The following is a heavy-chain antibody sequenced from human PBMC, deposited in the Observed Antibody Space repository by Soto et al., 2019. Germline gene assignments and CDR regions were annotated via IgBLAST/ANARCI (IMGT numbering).Heavy chain of an antibody. J-gene: IGHJ6*03. V-gene: IGHV1-8*01. D-gene: IGHD4-17*01. CDR2: MNPNSGNT. CDR1: GYTFTSYD. CDR3: ARKRSDYGGYLYYYYYYYMDV. Sequence: QVQLVQSGAEVKKPGASVKVSCKASGYTFTSYDINWVRQATGQGLEWMGWMNPNSGNTGYAQKFQGRVTMTRNTSISTAYMELSSLRSEDTAVYYCARKRSDYGGYLYYYYYYYMDVWGKGTTVTVSS.